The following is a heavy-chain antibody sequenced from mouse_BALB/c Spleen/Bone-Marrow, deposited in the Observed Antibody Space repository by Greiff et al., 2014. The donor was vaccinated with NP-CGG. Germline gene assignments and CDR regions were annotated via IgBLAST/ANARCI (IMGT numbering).Heavy chain of an antibody. CDR3: ARSVWYFDV. J-gene: IGHJ1*01. CDR1: GYTFTSYV. Sequence: EVKLMESGPELVKPGASVKMSCKASGYTFTSYVIHWVKQKPGQGLEWIGYTNPYTDGAKYNEKSKGKATLTSDKSSSTAYMELSSLTSEDSAVYYCARSVWYFDVWGAGTTVTVSS. CDR2: TNPYTDGA. V-gene: IGHV1-14*01.